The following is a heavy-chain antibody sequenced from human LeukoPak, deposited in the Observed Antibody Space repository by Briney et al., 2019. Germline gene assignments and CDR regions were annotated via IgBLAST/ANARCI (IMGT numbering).Heavy chain of an antibody. V-gene: IGHV1-2*02. D-gene: IGHD2-2*01. CDR1: VYTFTDYY. J-gene: IGHJ5*02. Sequence: VSVKVSCRASVYTFTDYYIHWVRQAPGQGLEWMGWINPDHGGTNYAQKFQGRVTMTRDTSIRTVYMDLSRLRSDDTAVFYCTREARVGNWFDPWGQGTQVTVSS. CDR2: INPDHGGT. CDR3: TREARVGNWFDP.